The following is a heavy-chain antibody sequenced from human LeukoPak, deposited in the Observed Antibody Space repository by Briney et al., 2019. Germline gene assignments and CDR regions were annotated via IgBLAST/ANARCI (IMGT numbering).Heavy chain of an antibody. V-gene: IGHV3-74*01. J-gene: IGHJ4*02. CDR2: INSDGSTT. D-gene: IGHD6-19*01. CDR1: GFTSSSNW. CDR3: IMYNSGWN. Sequence: RGSLRLSCAASGFTSSSNWMHWVRQAPGKGLVCVSRINSDGSTTNYADSVRGRFTISRDNAKNTLYLQMNSLRDEDTAMYYCIMYNSGWNWGQGTLVTVSS.